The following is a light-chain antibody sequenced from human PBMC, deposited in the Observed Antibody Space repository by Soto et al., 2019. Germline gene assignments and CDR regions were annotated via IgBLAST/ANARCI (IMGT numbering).Light chain of an antibody. Sequence: QSALTQPASVSGSPGQSITISCSGTRSDIGSYNYVAWYQQFPGKTPKILIYGVSNRPSGVSNRFSGSKSGNTASLTISGLQAEDEADYYCSSYTGRSTRVFGTGTKVTVL. J-gene: IGLJ1*01. CDR2: GVS. CDR3: SSYTGRSTRV. V-gene: IGLV2-14*01. CDR1: RSDIGSYNY.